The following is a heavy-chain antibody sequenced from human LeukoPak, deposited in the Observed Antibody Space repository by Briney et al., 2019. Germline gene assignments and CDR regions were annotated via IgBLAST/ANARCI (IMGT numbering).Heavy chain of an antibody. D-gene: IGHD6-13*01. Sequence: GGSPRLSCAASGSTFSSYWMSWVRQAPGKGLEWVANIKQDGSEKYYVDSVKGRFTISRDNAKNTLYLQMNSLRAEDTAVYYCAREYSSRWEDGFDIWGQGTMVTVSS. V-gene: IGHV3-7*01. CDR1: GSTFSSYW. CDR3: AREYSSRWEDGFDI. CDR2: IKQDGSEK. J-gene: IGHJ3*02.